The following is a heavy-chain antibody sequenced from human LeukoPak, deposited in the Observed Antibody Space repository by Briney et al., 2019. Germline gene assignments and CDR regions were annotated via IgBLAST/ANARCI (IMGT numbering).Heavy chain of an antibody. CDR2: IIPIFGTA. V-gene: IGHV1-69*13. Sequence: PVKVSCKASGGTFSSYAISWVRQAPGQGLEWMGGIIPIFGTANYAQKFQGRVTITADESTSTAYMELSSLRSEDTAVYYCARDYLSHYYGMDVWGQGTTVTVSS. J-gene: IGHJ6*02. CDR3: ARDYLSHYYGMDV. CDR1: GGTFSSYA.